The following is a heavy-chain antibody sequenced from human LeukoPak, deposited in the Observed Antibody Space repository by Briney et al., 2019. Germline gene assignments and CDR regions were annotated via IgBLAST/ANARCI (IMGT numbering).Heavy chain of an antibody. V-gene: IGHV4-39*07. CDR1: GGSISSGDYY. D-gene: IGHD5-24*01. J-gene: IGHJ4*02. CDR2: IYYSGST. Sequence: SQTLSLTCTVSGGSISSGDYYWSWIRQPPGKGLEWIGSIYYSGSTYYNPSHKSRVTISVDTSKNQFSLKLSSVTAADTAVYYCARVRRDGYNWCDYWGQGTLVTVSS. CDR3: ARVRRDGYNWCDY.